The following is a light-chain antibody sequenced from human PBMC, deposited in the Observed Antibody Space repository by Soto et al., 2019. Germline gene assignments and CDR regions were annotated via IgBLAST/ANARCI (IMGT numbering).Light chain of an antibody. Sequence: DVQMTHPPSSLSASIGYIFTITFRSSQIIIGYLNWYQQKPGKAPRLLINAASNLQSGVPSRFRGSGSETDFTLTITSLQPEDFATYYCQQSYTTPRTFGQGTKVDIK. J-gene: IGKJ1*01. V-gene: IGKV1-39*01. CDR3: QQSYTTPRT. CDR2: AAS. CDR1: QIIIGY.